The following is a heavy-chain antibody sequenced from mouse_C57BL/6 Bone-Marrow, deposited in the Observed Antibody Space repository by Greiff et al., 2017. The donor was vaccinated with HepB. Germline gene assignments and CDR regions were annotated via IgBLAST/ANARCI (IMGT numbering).Heavy chain of an antibody. V-gene: IGHV1-78*01. CDR2: IYPRDGST. D-gene: IGHD1-1*01. Sequence: VQLQQSDAELVKPGASVKISCKVSGYTFTDHTIHWMKQRPEQGLEWIGYIYPRDGSTKYNEKFKGKATLTADKSSSTAYMQLNCLTSEDSAVYFCASAYYYGSSYHYAMDYWGQGTSVTVSS. CDR3: ASAYYYGSSYHYAMDY. CDR1: GYTFTDHT. J-gene: IGHJ4*01.